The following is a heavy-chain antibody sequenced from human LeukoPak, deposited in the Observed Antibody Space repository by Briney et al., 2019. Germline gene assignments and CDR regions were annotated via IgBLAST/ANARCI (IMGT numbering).Heavy chain of an antibody. V-gene: IGHV3-30*04. D-gene: IGHD6-19*01. CDR2: ISYDGSNK. CDR3: ARTGPQWLVEYYYYYMDV. Sequence: PGGSLRLSCAASGFTFSSYAMHWVRQAPGKGLEWVAVISYDGSNKYYADSVKGRFTISRDNSKNTLYLQMNSLRAEDTAVYYCARTGPQWLVEYYYYYMDVWGKGTTVTVSS. J-gene: IGHJ6*03. CDR1: GFTFSSYA.